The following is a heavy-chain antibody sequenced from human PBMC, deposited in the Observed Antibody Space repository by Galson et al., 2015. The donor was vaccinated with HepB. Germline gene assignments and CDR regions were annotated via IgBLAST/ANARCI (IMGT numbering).Heavy chain of an antibody. CDR2: ISYDGSNK. Sequence: SLRLSCAASGFTFSSYAMHWVRQAPGKGLEWVAVISYDGSNKYYADSVKSRFTISRDNSKNTLYLQMNSLRAEDTAVYYCARGEGVLRYFDWLFPHFDWGQGTLVTVSS. CDR1: GFTFSSYA. J-gene: IGHJ4*02. V-gene: IGHV3-30-3*01. D-gene: IGHD3-9*01. CDR3: ARGEGVLRYFDWLFPHFD.